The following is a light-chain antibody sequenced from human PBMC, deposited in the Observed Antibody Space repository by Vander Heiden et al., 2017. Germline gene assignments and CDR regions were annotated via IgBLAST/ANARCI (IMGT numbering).Light chain of an antibody. CDR3: QQSDNTSWT. V-gene: IGKV1-39*01. CDR1: QSISSY. Sequence: DPVTITCRASQSISSYLNWYQQRPGKAPKLLIYAASSLQSGVRSRFSGSGSGTDFTLTISSLQPEDFATYYCQQSDNTSWTFGQGTKVEIK. J-gene: IGKJ1*01. CDR2: AAS.